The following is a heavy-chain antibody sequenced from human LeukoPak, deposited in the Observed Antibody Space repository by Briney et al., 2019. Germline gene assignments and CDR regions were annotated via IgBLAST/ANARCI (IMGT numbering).Heavy chain of an antibody. CDR3: ARDLLWFGERGAFDI. CDR1: GYSISSGYY. Sequence: SETLSLTCAVSGYSISSGYYWGWIRQPPGKGLEWIGYIYYSGSTNYNPSLKSRVTISVDTSKNQFSLKLSSVTAADTAVYYCARDLLWFGERGAFDIWGQGTMVTVSS. D-gene: IGHD3-10*01. J-gene: IGHJ3*02. V-gene: IGHV4-38-2*02. CDR2: IYYSGST.